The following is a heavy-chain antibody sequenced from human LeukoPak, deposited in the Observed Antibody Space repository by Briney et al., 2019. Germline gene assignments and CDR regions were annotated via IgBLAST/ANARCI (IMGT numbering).Heavy chain of an antibody. Sequence: PSETLSLTCAVYGGSFSGYYWSWIRQPPGKGLEWIGEINHSGSTYYNPSLKSRVTISVDTSKNQFSLKLSSVTAADTAVYYCARDHGPTVATSPFYSYYMDVWGKGTTVTVSS. CDR2: INHSGST. J-gene: IGHJ6*03. CDR3: ARDHGPTVATSPFYSYYMDV. CDR1: GGSFSGYY. D-gene: IGHD4-11*01. V-gene: IGHV4-34*01.